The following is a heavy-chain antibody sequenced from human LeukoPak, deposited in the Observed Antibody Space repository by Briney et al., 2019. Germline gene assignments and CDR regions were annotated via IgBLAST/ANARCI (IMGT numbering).Heavy chain of an antibody. J-gene: IGHJ6*03. D-gene: IGHD5-12*01. V-gene: IGHV1-69*13. CDR2: IIPIFGTA. CDR1: GYTFTSYG. Sequence: GASVKVSCKASGYTFTSYGISWVRQAPGQGLEWMGGIIPIFGTANYAQKFQGRVTITADESTSTAYMELSSLRSEDTAVYYCASLSGYDYNYYYYYMDVWGKGTTVTVSS. CDR3: ASLSGYDYNYYYYYMDV.